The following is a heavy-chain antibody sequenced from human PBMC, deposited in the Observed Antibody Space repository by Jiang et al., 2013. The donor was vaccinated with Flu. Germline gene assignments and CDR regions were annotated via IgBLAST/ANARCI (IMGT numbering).Heavy chain of an antibody. CDR1: GGSLGSSDYY. J-gene: IGHJ4*02. CDR2: IYYSGNT. CDR3: ARGIPVYYYSDTFVEYYFDI. V-gene: IGHV4-30-4*01. Sequence: GSGLVKPSQTLSLTCSVSGGSLGSSDYYWSWIRQPPGKGLEWIGYIYYSGNTYYNPSLTSRLSMSVDTSKNQFSLKLSAVTAADTAVYYCARGIPVYYYSDTFVEYYFDIWGQGRLVTVSS. D-gene: IGHD3-22*01.